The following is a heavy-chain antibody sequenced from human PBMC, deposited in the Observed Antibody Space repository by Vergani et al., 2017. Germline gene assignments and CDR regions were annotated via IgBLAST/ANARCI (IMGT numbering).Heavy chain of an antibody. Sequence: EVQLVQSGAEVKKPGESLKISCKGSGYSFTSYWIGWVRQMPGKGLEWMGIIYPVDSDTRYSPSFQGQVTISADKSISTAYLQWSSRKASDTAMYYCARWVCGGDCPRGYFDYWGQGTLVTVSS. CDR2: IYPVDSDT. CDR1: GYSFTSYW. V-gene: IGHV5-51*01. J-gene: IGHJ4*02. CDR3: ARWVCGGDCPRGYFDY. D-gene: IGHD2-21*02.